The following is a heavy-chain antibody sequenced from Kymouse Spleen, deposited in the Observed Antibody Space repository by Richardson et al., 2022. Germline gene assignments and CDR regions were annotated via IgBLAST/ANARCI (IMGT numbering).Heavy chain of an antibody. CDR2: ISSSSSYI. Sequence: EVQLVESGGGLVKPGGSLRLSCAASGFTFSSYSMNWVRQAPGKGLEWVSSISSSSSYIYYADSVKGRFTISRDNAKNSLYLQMNSLRAEDTAVYYCARDGIAVAGTTFDYWGQGTLVTVSS. D-gene: IGHD6-19*01. V-gene: IGHV3-21*03. J-gene: IGHJ4*02. CDR1: GFTFSSYS. CDR3: ARDGIAVAGTTFDY.